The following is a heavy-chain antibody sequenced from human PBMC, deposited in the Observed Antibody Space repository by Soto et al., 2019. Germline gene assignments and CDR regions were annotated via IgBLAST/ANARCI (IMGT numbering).Heavy chain of an antibody. Sequence: PGGSLRLSCAASGFTFSNYAMTWVRQAAGKGLEWVSVISSSGSTTYYSESVKGRFTISRDNSNNILYLQMNSLETEDTAIYSCTRVIKGRTTYFDYWGQGALVTVSS. CDR3: TRVIKGRTTYFDY. J-gene: IGHJ4*02. V-gene: IGHV3-23*01. CDR2: ISSSGSTT. CDR1: GFTFSNYA. D-gene: IGHD1-26*01.